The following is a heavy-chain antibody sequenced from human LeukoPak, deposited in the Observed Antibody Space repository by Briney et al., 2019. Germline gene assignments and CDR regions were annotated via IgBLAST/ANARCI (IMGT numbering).Heavy chain of an antibody. D-gene: IGHD3-22*01. J-gene: IGHJ3*02. CDR3: ASSYFDNSLHAYDI. CDR2: IKQDGSEM. V-gene: IGHV3-7*01. Sequence: GGSLRLSCAASGFTFSSYWMDWVRQAPGQGLEWVANIKQDGSEMYYVDSVKGRFTISRDNTKNSLFLHMSSLRAEDTAVYFCASSYFDNSLHAYDIWGQGTMVTVSS. CDR1: GFTFSSYW.